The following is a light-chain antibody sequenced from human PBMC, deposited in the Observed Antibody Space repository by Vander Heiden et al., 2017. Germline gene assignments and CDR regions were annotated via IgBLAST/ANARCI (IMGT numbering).Light chain of an antibody. V-gene: IGKV1-9*01. CDR3: QQVNSYPIT. J-gene: IGKJ4*01. CDR2: AAS. Sequence: VQLTQSPSFLSASVGDRVTITCRASQGISSDLAWYQQKPGKAPNLLIDAASTLQSGVPASFSGSGSGTEFTLKITSLQPEDVATYYCQQVNSYPITFGGGTKVEIK. CDR1: QGISSD.